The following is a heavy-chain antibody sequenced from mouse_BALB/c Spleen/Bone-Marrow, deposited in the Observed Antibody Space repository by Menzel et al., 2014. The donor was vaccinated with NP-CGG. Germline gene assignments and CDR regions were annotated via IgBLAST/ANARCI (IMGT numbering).Heavy chain of an antibody. CDR1: GFTFXTYA. Sequence: EVKLVESGGGLVQPKGSLKLSCAASGFTFXTYAMNWVRQAPGKGLEWVARIRSKGNNYATYYADSVKDRFTISRDDSQSMLYLQMNNLKTEDTAMYYCVTSTYFDVWGAGTTVTVSS. CDR2: IRSKGNNYAT. D-gene: IGHD6-1*01. J-gene: IGHJ1*01. CDR3: VTSTYFDV. V-gene: IGHV10-1*02.